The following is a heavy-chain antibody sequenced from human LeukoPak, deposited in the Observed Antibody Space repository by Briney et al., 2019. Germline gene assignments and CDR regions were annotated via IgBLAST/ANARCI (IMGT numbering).Heavy chain of an antibody. D-gene: IGHD6-13*01. CDR2: ISSSSSYI. CDR1: GFTFSSYS. V-gene: IGHV3-21*01. CDR3: ARVAGSPSRFDY. J-gene: IGHJ4*02. Sequence: GGSLRLSCAASGFTFSSYSMNWVRQAPGKGLEWVSSISSSSSYIYYADSVKGRFTISRDNDKNSLYLQMNSLRAEDTAVYYCARVAGSPSRFDYWGQGTLVTVSS.